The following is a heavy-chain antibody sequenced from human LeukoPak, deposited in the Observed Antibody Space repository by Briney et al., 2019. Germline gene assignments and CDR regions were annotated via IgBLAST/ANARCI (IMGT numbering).Heavy chain of an antibody. D-gene: IGHD3-10*01. CDR2: IYYSGST. CDR3: ARILDERITMVRGVIY. J-gene: IGHJ4*02. Sequence: PSETLSLTCTVSGGSISSSSYYWGWIRQPPGKGLEWIGSIYYSGSTYYNPSLKSRVTISVDTSKNQFSLKLSSVTAADTAVYYCARILDERITMVRGVIYWGQGTLVTVSS. V-gene: IGHV4-39*07. CDR1: GGSISSSSYY.